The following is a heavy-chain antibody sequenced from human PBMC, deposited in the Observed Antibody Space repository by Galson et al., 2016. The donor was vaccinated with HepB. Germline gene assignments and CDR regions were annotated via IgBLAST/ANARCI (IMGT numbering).Heavy chain of an antibody. D-gene: IGHD1-7*01. Sequence: SETLSLTCSVSGDSINFDVYYWYWGWIRQSPGKGLEWIGTISHTGAIYSNSSLKSRLTISIDRSRNEFSLKLSSVTAADTAVYYCMRYSWDSFMDWNWGQGTLVTVSS. V-gene: IGHV4-39*01. J-gene: IGHJ4*02. CDR2: ISHTGAI. CDR3: MRYSWDSFMDWN. CDR1: GDSINFDVYY.